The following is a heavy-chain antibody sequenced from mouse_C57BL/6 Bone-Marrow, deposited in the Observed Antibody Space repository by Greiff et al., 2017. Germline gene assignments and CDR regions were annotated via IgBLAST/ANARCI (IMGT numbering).Heavy chain of an antibody. D-gene: IGHD2-3*01. J-gene: IGHJ3*01. CDR1: GYAFSSYW. Sequence: VQLQQSGASVKISCKASGYAFSSYWMNWVKQRPGKGLEWIGQIYPGDGDTNYNGKFKGKATLTADKSSSTAYMQLSSLTSEDSAVYFCARWMGYRFAYWGQGTLVTVSA. CDR2: IYPGDGDT. V-gene: IGHV1-80*01. CDR3: ARWMGYRFAY.